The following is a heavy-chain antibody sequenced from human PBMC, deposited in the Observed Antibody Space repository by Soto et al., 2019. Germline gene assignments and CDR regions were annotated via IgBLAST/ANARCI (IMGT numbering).Heavy chain of an antibody. J-gene: IGHJ4*02. CDR2: MNPKSGNT. D-gene: IGHD1-26*01. CDR1: GYIFIDYD. Sequence: QVQLVQSGAEVREPGASVKVSCEASGYIFIDYDINWVRQATGQRPEWMGWMNPKSGNTGFAHKFQGRVTLTRDTSKSTAYMELFSLQSEDTAVYYCARGLLSRYWGQGAPVTVSS. V-gene: IGHV1-8*01. CDR3: ARGLLSRY.